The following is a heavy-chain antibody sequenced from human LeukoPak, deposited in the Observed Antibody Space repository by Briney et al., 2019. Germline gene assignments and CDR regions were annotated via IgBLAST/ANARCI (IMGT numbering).Heavy chain of an antibody. CDR1: GGSISSYY. CDR3: ATRSTGVAATFDS. D-gene: IGHD2-15*01. Sequence: SETLSLTCTVSGGSISSYYWSWIRQPPGKGLEWIGYIYNSGNTNYNPSLKSRVTISVDTSKNQFSLKLSSVTAADTAVYYCATRSTGVAATFDSWGQGALVTVSS. J-gene: IGHJ4*02. CDR2: IYNSGNT. V-gene: IGHV4-59*01.